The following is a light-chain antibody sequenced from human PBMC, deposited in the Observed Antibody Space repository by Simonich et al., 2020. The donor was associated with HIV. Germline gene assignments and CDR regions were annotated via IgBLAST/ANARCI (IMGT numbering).Light chain of an antibody. CDR2: KAS. CDR3: QQYNSYSRT. CDR1: PSISSW. V-gene: IGKV1-5*03. J-gene: IGKJ1*01. Sequence: DIQMTQSPSTLSASVGDRVTITCRASPSISSWLAWYQQKPGKAPKLMIYKASSLESGVPSMFSGSGSGTEFTLTISSLQPDDFATYYCQQYNSYSRTFGQGTKVEIK.